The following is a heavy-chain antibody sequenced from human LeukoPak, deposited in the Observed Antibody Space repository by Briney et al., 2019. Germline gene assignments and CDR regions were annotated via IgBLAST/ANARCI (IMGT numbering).Heavy chain of an antibody. V-gene: IGHV4-4*09. CDR1: GGSNSTNF. J-gene: IGHJ4*02. D-gene: IGHD2-8*02. CDR3: ARHKGTGALEFDY. CDR2: MYTSGSA. Sequence: SETLSLTCTVSGGSNSTNFWSWIRQPPGKGLEWIGYMYTSGSANYNPSLKSRVTISVDTSKNQFSLKLSSVTAADTAVYYCARHKGTGALEFDYWGQGTLVTVSS.